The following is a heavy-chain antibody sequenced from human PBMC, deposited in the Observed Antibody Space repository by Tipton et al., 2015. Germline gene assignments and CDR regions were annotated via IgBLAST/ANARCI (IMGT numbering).Heavy chain of an antibody. Sequence: LSLTCTVSGGSVSTSNYYWGWIRQSPGKGLEWIGYISYSGSTHYNPPLKRRVTISLDTSKNQFSLTLNSVTAVDTAVYYCARDLEHGMDVWGQGTTVTVS. J-gene: IGHJ6*02. CDR2: ISYSGST. V-gene: IGHV4-61*01. CDR3: ARDLEHGMDV. D-gene: IGHD5-24*01. CDR1: GGSVSTSNYY.